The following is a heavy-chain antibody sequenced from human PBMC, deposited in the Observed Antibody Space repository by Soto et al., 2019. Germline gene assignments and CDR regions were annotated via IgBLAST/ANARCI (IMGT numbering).Heavy chain of an antibody. J-gene: IGHJ6*04. V-gene: IGHV3-48*01. Sequence: PGGSLRLSCAGSRFTFSRYSFNWVRQTPGRGLEWIAYITAAPSSIYYADSVKGRFTISRDDARNTVHLQMNSLRAEDTAVYYCARDDVLCDGGRCYGVPLDVRGKRTSVTVSS. CDR3: ARDDVLCDGGRCYGVPLDV. D-gene: IGHD2-15*01. CDR1: RFTFSRYS. CDR2: ITAAPSSI.